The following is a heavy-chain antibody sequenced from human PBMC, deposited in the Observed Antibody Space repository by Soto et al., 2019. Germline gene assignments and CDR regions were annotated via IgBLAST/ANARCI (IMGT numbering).Heavy chain of an antibody. V-gene: IGHV3-33*03. J-gene: IGHJ4*02. Sequence: SLRLSCTGTGFTFSNYGIHWVRQAPGKGLEWVGFVWHDGNNEYYADSLKGRITISRDNSKNTVYLQMNSLRADDTAVYYCAKGKTSGWYYFDFWGQGTLVTVSS. D-gene: IGHD6-19*01. CDR3: AKGKTSGWYYFDF. CDR2: VWHDGNNE. CDR1: GFTFSNYG.